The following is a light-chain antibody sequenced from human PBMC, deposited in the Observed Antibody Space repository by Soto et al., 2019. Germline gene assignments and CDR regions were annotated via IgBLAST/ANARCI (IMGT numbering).Light chain of an antibody. CDR2: AS. CDR3: QHYGTSAL. CDR1: QSVRDSY. Sequence: EIVLTQSPGTLFLSPGERATLSCRASQSVRDSYLAWYQQKPGQAPRLLIYASSRATGIPDRFSGSGSGTDFTLTISRLEPEDFAVYYCQHYGTSALFGPGTKVDIK. V-gene: IGKV3-20*01. J-gene: IGKJ3*01.